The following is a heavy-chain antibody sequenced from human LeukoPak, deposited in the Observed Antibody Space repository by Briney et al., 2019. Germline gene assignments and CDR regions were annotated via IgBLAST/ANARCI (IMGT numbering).Heavy chain of an antibody. V-gene: IGHV3-74*01. CDR2: IKSDGTIT. J-gene: IGHJ4*02. Sequence: GGSLRLSCAASGFTFSNYRMHWVRQAPGKGLVWVSRIKSDGTITSYADSVKGRFTISRDNAKNTLYLQMNSLRGEDTAVYYCAISPPDSSWVYWGQGTLVTVSS. D-gene: IGHD6-13*01. CDR1: GFTFSNYR. CDR3: AISPPDSSWVY.